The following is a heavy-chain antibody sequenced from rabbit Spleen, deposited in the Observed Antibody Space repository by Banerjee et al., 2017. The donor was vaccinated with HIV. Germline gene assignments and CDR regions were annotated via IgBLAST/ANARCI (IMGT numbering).Heavy chain of an antibody. CDR2: IEPIFGNT. CDR1: EFDFSNYG. D-gene: IGHD1-1*01. V-gene: IGHV1S47*01. J-gene: IGHJ4*01. Sequence: EQVEESGGDLVKPEGSLTLTCTASEFDFSNYGVSWVRQAPGKGLEWIGYIEPIFGNTYYANWVNGRFTISSHNAQNTLYLQLSSLTAADTATYFCARQLISNSNLWGPGTLVTVS. CDR3: ARQLISNSNL.